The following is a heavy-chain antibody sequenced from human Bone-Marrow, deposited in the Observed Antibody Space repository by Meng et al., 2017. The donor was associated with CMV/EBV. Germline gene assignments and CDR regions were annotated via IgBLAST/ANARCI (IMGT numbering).Heavy chain of an antibody. CDR1: GYTFTSYG. D-gene: IGHD4-23*01. CDR3: ASSGHGGNSGGADY. CDR2: IIPILGIA. Sequence: SVKVSCKASGYTFTSYGISWVRQAPGQGLEWMGRIIPILGIANYAQKFQGRVTITADKSTSTAYMELSSLRSEDTAVYYCASSGHGGNSGGADYWGQGTLVTVSS. J-gene: IGHJ4*02. V-gene: IGHV1-69*04.